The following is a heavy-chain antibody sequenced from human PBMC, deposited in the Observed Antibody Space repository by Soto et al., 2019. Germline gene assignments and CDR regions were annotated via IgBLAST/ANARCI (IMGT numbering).Heavy chain of an antibody. CDR3: ATDGSTVETAMVSQYYYGMDV. Sequence: QVQLVQSGAEVRKPGSSVKVSCKVSGDSFISYAISWVRQAPGQGLEWMGGIIPIFGRGNYAQRFQGRVAITADESTSTGHMELSGLRSEDTAVYYCATDGSTVETAMVSQYYYGMDVWGQGTTVTVSS. CDR2: IIPIFGRG. D-gene: IGHD5-18*01. J-gene: IGHJ6*02. V-gene: IGHV1-69*12. CDR1: GDSFISYA.